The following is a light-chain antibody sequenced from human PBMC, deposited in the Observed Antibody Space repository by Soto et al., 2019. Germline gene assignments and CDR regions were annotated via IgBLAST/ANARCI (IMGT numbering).Light chain of an antibody. CDR2: AAS. CDR3: QQLNSYPIT. CDR1: QGISSY. J-gene: IGKJ5*01. V-gene: IGKV1-9*01. Sequence: DIQLTQSPSFQSASVGDRVTITCRASQGISSYLAWYQQKPGKAPKLLIYAASTLQSGVPSRFSGSGSGTEFTLTISRLQPEDFATYYCQQLNSYPITFGQGTRLEIK.